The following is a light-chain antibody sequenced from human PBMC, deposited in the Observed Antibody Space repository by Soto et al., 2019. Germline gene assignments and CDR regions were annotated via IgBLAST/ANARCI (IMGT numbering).Light chain of an antibody. CDR2: GAS. V-gene: IGKV3D-15*01. Sequence: EIVMTQSPGTLSVSPGERVTLSCGASQSVSTNLAWYQQKPGQAPRLLIYGASTRATGIPVRFSGSGSGTEFTLSISSLQSEDFAVYYCQQYDNSLWTFGQGTKVDIK. CDR3: QQYDNSLWT. J-gene: IGKJ1*01. CDR1: QSVSTN.